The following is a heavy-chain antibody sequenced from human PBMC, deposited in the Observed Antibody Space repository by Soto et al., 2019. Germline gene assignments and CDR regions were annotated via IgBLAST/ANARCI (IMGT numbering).Heavy chain of an antibody. CDR1: GYTFTSYY. CDR3: ARLVGAAPYFDY. J-gene: IGHJ4*02. Sequence: QVQLVQSGAEVKKPGASVKVSCKASGYTFTSYYMHWERQAPGQGLEWMGIINPSGGSTSYAQKFQGRVTMTRDTSTSTVYMELSSLRSEDTAVYYCARLVGAAPYFDYWGQGTLVTVSS. V-gene: IGHV1-46*01. CDR2: INPSGGST. D-gene: IGHD1-26*01.